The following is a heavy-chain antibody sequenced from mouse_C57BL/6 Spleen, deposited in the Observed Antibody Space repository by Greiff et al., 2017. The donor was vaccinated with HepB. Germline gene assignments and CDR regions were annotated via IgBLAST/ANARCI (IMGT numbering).Heavy chain of an antibody. CDR1: GYTFTSYW. Sequence: VQLQQSGAELVKPGASVKLSCKASGYTFTSYWMQWVKQRPGQGLEWIGEIDPSDSYTNYNQKFKGKATLTVDTSSSTAYMQLSSLTSEDSAVYYCARTDYWGQGTTLTVSS. V-gene: IGHV1-50*01. CDR2: IDPSDSYT. CDR3: ARTDY. J-gene: IGHJ2*01.